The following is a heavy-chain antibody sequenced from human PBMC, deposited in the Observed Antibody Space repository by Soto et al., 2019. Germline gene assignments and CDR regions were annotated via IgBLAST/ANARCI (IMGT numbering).Heavy chain of an antibody. CDR1: GYSFTSYW. CDR2: IYPGDSDT. D-gene: IGHD6-19*01. V-gene: IGHV5-51*01. Sequence: GESLKISCKGSGYSFTSYWIGWVRQMPGKGLEWMGIIYPGDSDTRYSPSFQGQVTISADKSISTAYLQWSSLKASDTAMYYCARDTGYSSGWHPNVGLNNWFDPWAQGTLVTVSS. J-gene: IGHJ5*02. CDR3: ARDTGYSSGWHPNVGLNNWFDP.